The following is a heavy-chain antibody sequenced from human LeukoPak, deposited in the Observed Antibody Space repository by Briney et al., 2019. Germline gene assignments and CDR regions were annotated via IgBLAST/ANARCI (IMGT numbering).Heavy chain of an antibody. J-gene: IGHJ3*02. CDR2: IYSGDRT. CDR1: GPSVRGSY. D-gene: IGHD3-16*01. V-gene: IGHV3-53*01. Sequence: PGGSLRLSCVASGPSVRGSYMSWVRQAPGKGLEWVSVIYSGDRTYYSDSVKGRFTISRDTSKNTLYLQMNSLRAEDTALYYCARGGLYWHIWGQGTMVTVSS. CDR3: ARGGLYWHI.